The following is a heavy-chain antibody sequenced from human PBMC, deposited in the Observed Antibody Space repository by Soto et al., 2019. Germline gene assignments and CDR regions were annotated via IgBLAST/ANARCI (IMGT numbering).Heavy chain of an antibody. D-gene: IGHD6-19*01. V-gene: IGHV3-30*18. CDR2: ISYDGSNK. Sequence: QTGGSLRLSCAASGFTFSSYDMHWVRQAPGKGLEWVAVISYDGSNKYYADSVKGRFTISRDNSKNTLYLQMNSLRAEDTAVYYCAKGIAVAGSAFDYWGQGTLVTVSS. CDR1: GFTFSSYD. J-gene: IGHJ4*02. CDR3: AKGIAVAGSAFDY.